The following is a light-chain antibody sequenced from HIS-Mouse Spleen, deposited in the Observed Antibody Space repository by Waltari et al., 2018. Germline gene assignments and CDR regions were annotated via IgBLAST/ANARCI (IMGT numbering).Light chain of an antibody. CDR2: AAS. J-gene: IGKJ4*01. V-gene: IGKV1-39*01. CDR3: QQSYGTPLT. CDR1: QSISSY. Sequence: DIQMTQSPSSLSASVGDRVTITCLASQSISSYLNWYQQKPGKAPKLLIYAASSLQSGVPSRFSGSGSGTDFTLTISSLQPEDFATYYCQQSYGTPLTFGGGTKVEIK.